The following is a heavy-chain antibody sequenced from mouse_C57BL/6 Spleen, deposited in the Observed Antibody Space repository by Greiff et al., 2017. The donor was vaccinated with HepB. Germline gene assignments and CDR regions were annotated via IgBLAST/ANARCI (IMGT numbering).Heavy chain of an antibody. CDR3: IGDYDYAGFAY. CDR1: GYSITSGYY. V-gene: IGHV3-6*01. CDR2: ISYDGSN. J-gene: IGHJ3*01. D-gene: IGHD2-4*01. Sequence: EVKLQESGPGLVKPSQSLSLTCSVTGYSITSGYYWNWIRQFPGNKLEWMGYISYDGSNNYNPSLKNRISITRDTSKNQFFLKLNSVTTEDTATYYCIGDYDYAGFAYWGQGTLVTVSA.